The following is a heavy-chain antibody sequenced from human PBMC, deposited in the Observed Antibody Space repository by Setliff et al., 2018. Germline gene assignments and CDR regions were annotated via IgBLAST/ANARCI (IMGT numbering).Heavy chain of an antibody. V-gene: IGHV3-23*01. Sequence: LRLSCAASGFSFSSYAMSWVRQAPGRGLAWVSTLTGSGGTTYYADSVQGRFTISRDNSNNTLYLQMDSLRAEDTAVYYCARSKLRDYQPKYYSDSWGQGTLVTVSS. CDR1: GFSFSSYA. J-gene: IGHJ4*02. CDR3: ARSKLRDYQPKYYSDS. D-gene: IGHD3-16*01. CDR2: LTGSGGTT.